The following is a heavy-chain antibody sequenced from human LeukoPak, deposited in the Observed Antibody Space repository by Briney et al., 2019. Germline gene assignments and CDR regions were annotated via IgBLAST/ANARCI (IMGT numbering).Heavy chain of an antibody. Sequence: PSETLSLTCTVSSGSISNYYWNWIRQPAGKGLEWIGRIYASGSTNYNPSLKSRVTMSLDTSKNQFSLKLSSVTAADTAVYYCARAYDSSGYYYYWGQGTLVTVSS. CDR1: SGSISNYY. CDR2: IYASGST. CDR3: ARAYDSSGYYYY. V-gene: IGHV4-4*07. J-gene: IGHJ4*02. D-gene: IGHD3-22*01.